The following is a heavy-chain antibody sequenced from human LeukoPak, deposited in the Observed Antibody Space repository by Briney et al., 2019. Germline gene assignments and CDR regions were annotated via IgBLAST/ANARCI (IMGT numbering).Heavy chain of an antibody. V-gene: IGHV4-61*02. D-gene: IGHD5-18*01. CDR2: IYTSGST. J-gene: IGHJ4*02. CDR3: ARVGYSYGLDFDY. CDR1: GGSISSGSYY. Sequence: SQTLSLTCTVSGGSISSGSYYWSWIRQPAGKGLEWIGGIYTSGSTNYNPCLKRRVTISVATSKNQFSLKLSSVTAADTAVYYCARVGYSYGLDFDYWGQGTLVTVSS.